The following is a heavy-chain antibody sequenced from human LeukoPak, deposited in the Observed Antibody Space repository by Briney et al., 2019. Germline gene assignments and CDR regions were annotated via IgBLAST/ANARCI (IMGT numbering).Heavy chain of an antibody. CDR3: ARESSSSPGEY. D-gene: IGHD6-13*01. CDR1: GGSISSSSYY. J-gene: IGHJ4*02. CDR2: IYYSGST. V-gene: IGHV4-39*07. Sequence: SETLSLTCTVSGGSISSSSYYWGWIRQPPGKGLEWIGSIYYSGSTYYNPSLKSRVTISVDTSKNQFSLKLSSVTAADTAVYYCARESSSSPGEYWGQGTLVTVSS.